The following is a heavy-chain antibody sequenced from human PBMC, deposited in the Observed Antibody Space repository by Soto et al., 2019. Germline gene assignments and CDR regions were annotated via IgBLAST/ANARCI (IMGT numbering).Heavy chain of an antibody. CDR2: IYYSGST. V-gene: IGHV4-61*01. D-gene: IGHD6-13*01. CDR1: GGSVSGGRYY. Sequence: SETLSLTCTVSGGSVSGGRYYWSWIRQPPGKGLEWIGYIYYSGSTIYNPSLESRLTISLDTSKNQSSLRLKSVTAADTAIYYCARINWSTSSWYYFDYWGQGNLVTVSS. CDR3: ARINWSTSSWYYFDY. J-gene: IGHJ4*02.